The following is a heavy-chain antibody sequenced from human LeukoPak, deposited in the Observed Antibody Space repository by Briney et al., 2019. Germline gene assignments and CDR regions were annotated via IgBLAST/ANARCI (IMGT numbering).Heavy chain of an antibody. CDR1: DGSISSSDYY. CDR2: IYYSGST. CDR3: ARGGYYYDSSGYWGAFDI. D-gene: IGHD3-22*01. V-gene: IGHV4-61*05. Sequence: SETLSLTCTVSDGSISSSDYYWGWIRQPPGKGLEWIGYIYYSGSTNYNPSLKSRVTISVDTSKNQFSLKLSSVTAADTAVYYCARGGYYYDSSGYWGAFDIWGQGTMVTVSS. J-gene: IGHJ3*02.